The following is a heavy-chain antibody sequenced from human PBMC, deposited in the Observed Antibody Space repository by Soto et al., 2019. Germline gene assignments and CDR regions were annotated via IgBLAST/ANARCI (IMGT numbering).Heavy chain of an antibody. CDR2: IYYTGTT. CDR1: GDSINSGAYY. J-gene: IGHJ6*02. V-gene: IGHV4-31*03. CDR3: AREGYHYNGRDV. Sequence: QVQLQESGSGLVKPSQTLSLTCTVSGDSINSGAYYWSWIRQHPGEGLEWIGYIYYTGTTSYRPYSRSGVPMSQDNTKNQVSLNLSFVTAADTAIYYCAREGYHYNGRDVWGQGTTVTVSS.